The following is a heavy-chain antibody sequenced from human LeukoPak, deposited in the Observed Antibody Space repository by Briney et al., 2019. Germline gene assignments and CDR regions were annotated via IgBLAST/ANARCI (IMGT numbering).Heavy chain of an antibody. CDR3: ARRSGYRGDY. D-gene: IGHD5-18*01. V-gene: IGHV1-18*01. CDR2: IGPHNGNT. CDR1: GYTFTSHV. Sequence: ASVKVSCKASGYTFTSHVSWVRQAPGQGLEWMGWIGPHNGNTNYAQKLQGRVTMTTDTSTSTAYMELRSLRSDDTAVYYCARRSGYRGDYWGQGTLVTVSS. J-gene: IGHJ4*02.